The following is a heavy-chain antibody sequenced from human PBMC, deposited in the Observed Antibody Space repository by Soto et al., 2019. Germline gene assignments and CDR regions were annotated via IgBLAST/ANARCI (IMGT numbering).Heavy chain of an antibody. CDR1: GYTFTSYY. CDR2: ISAYNGNT. D-gene: IGHD6-19*01. J-gene: IGHJ4*02. CDR3: ARVGAVAGTQPTDY. V-gene: IGHV1-18*04. Sequence: ASVKVSCKASGYTFTSYYMHWVRQAPGQGLEWMGRISAYNGNTNYAQKLQGRVTMTTDTSTSTAYMELRSLRSDDTAVYYCARVGAVAGTQPTDYWGQGTLVTVSS.